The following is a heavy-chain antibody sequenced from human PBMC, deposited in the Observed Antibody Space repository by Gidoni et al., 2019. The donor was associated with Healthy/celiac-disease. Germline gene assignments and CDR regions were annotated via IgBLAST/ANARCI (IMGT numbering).Heavy chain of an antibody. CDR1: GYTFTSYG. CDR2: ISAYNGNT. J-gene: IGHJ5*02. D-gene: IGHD3-10*01. CDR3: ARVWGLTVWFGELLPYFGFDP. Sequence: QVQLVQSGAEVKKPGASVKVSCKASGYTFTSYGISWVRQAPGQGLEWMGWISAYNGNTNYAQKLQGRVTMTTDTSTSTAYMELRSLRSDDTAVYYCARVWGLTVWFGELLPYFGFDPWGQGTLVTVSS. V-gene: IGHV1-18*01.